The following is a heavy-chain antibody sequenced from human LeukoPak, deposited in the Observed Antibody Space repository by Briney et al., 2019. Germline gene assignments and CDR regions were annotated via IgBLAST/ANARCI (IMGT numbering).Heavy chain of an antibody. J-gene: IGHJ3*02. CDR2: ISSPGVTT. CDR1: GFTFNNYG. D-gene: IGHD5-12*01. Sequence: PGGSLRLSCAASGFTFNNYGMSWVRQAPEKGLEWVSGISSPGVTTHYADSVKGRFTISRDNSKNTLFLQMNSLRAEDTAVYYCARESRLWQRYAFDIWGQGTMVTVSS. CDR3: ARESRLWQRYAFDI. V-gene: IGHV3-23*01.